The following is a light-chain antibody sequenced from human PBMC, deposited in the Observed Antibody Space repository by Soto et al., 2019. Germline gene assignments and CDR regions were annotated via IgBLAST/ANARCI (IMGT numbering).Light chain of an antibody. V-gene: IGKV1-17*03. Sequence: DIQMTQSPSAMSASVGDRVTITCRASQGIRTYLAWFQQKPGKVPKRLIFSAASLQSGVPSRFSGSGSGTEFTLTISSLQPEDVATYYCLQSNSYPWRFGQGTKVQI. CDR3: LQSNSYPWR. CDR1: QGIRTY. CDR2: SAA. J-gene: IGKJ1*01.